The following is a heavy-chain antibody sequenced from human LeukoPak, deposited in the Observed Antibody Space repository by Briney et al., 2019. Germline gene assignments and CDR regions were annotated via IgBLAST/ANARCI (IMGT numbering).Heavy chain of an antibody. CDR2: IYSSGST. CDR1: GGSISSYY. CDR3: ARGTTAAAGIFDC. D-gene: IGHD6-13*01. Sequence: SETLSLTCSLSGGSISSYYWSWVRHPAGKGLEWIGRIYSSGSTNYNPSLNSRVTMSVDTSNNQFSLRLTSVTAADTAVYYCARGTTAAAGIFDCWGQGTLVTVSS. J-gene: IGHJ4*02. V-gene: IGHV4-4*07.